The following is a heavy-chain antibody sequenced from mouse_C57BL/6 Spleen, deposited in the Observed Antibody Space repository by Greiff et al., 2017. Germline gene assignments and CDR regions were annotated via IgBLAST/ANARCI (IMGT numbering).Heavy chain of an antibody. CDR3: ARIHSNWYFDV. Sequence: QVQLQQSGAELVRPGTSVKVSCKASGYAFTNYLIEWVKQRPGQGLEWIGVINPGSGGTNYNEKFKGKATLTADKSSSTAYMQLSSLTSEDSAVYFCARIHSNWYFDVWGTGTTVTVSS. CDR1: GYAFTNYL. J-gene: IGHJ1*03. CDR2: INPGSGGT. V-gene: IGHV1-54*01.